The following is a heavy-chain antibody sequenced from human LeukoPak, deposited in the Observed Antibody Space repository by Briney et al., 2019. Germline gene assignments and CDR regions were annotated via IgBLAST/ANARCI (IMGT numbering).Heavy chain of an antibody. CDR2: ISGSGGSA. J-gene: IGHJ4*02. CDR1: GFTFSSYA. V-gene: IGHV3-23*01. D-gene: IGHD2-15*01. Sequence: GGSLRLSCAASGFTFSSYAMSWVRQAPGKGLEWVSAISGSGGSAYYADSVKGRFTISRDNSKNTLYLQMNSLRAEDTAVYYCSIGPQRYCSGGYCYGDYWGQGTLVTVSS. CDR3: SIGPQRYCSGGYCYGDY.